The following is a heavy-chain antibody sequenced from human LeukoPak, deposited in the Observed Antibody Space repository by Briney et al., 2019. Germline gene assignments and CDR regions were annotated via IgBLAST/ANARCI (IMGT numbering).Heavy chain of an antibody. CDR3: ARDRPNLPMDY. V-gene: IGHV1-69*04. Sequence: SVTVSCKASGGTFSSYAISWVRQAPGQGLEWMGRIIPILGIANYAQKFQGRVTITADKSTSTAYMELSSLRSEDTAVYYCARDRPNLPMDYWGQGTLVTVSS. CDR1: GGTFSSYA. J-gene: IGHJ4*02. CDR2: IIPILGIA. D-gene: IGHD6-6*01.